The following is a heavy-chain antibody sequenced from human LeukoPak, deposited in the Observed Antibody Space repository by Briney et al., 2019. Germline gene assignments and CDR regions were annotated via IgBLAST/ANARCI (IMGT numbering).Heavy chain of an antibody. CDR2: IYHSGST. CDR1: GGSISSGGYS. CDR3: ASELWGVRGVISL. V-gene: IGHV4-30-2*01. D-gene: IGHD3-10*01. J-gene: IGHJ4*02. Sequence: PSETLSLTCAVSGGSISSGGYSWSCIRQPPGKGLECIGYIYHSGSTYYNPSLKSRVTISIDRSKNQFSLKLSSVTAADTAVYYCASELWGVRGVISLWGQGTLVTVSS.